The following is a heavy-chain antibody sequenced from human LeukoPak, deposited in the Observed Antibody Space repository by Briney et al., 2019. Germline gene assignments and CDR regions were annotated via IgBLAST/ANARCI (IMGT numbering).Heavy chain of an antibody. CDR3: ARAVAFDY. D-gene: IGHD2-21*01. V-gene: IGHV3-48*01. J-gene: IGHJ4*02. Sequence: GGSLRLSCAASEFTFSSYNMNWVRQAPGKGLEWVSYISGSGSTIYYADSVKGRFIISRDNVKNLLYLQMNSLRAEDTAVYYCARAVAFDYWGQGTLVTVSS. CDR2: ISGSGSTI. CDR1: EFTFSSYN.